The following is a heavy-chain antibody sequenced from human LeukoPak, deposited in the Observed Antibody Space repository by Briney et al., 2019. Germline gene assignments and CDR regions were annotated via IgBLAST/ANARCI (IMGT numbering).Heavy chain of an antibody. V-gene: IGHV4-4*07. J-gene: IGHJ4*02. CDR3: ARIYSRGWSLDS. CDR1: GDSITNYY. D-gene: IGHD6-19*01. Sequence: SETLSLTCTVSGDSITNYYWAWIRQSAGKGLEWIGRMYTTGSTKYSPSFESRVTMPRDASKNQFSLRLNSVTASDTAIYYCARIYSRGWSLDSWGPGTLVTVSS. CDR2: MYTTGST.